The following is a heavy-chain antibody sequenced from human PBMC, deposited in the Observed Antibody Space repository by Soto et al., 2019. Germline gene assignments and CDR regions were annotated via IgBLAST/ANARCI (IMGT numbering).Heavy chain of an antibody. CDR3: ARDRIPAGDTPYYFDH. Sequence: GASVKVSCKASGYTFGQYGITWVRQAPGQGLEWMGWISPYNDNTKYAERLRGRVSMTIDTSTSTAYMELRTLTSDDTAMYYCARDRIPAGDTPYYFDHWGQGALVTVSS. J-gene: IGHJ4*02. D-gene: IGHD2-21*01. V-gene: IGHV1-18*01. CDR2: ISPYNDNT. CDR1: GYTFGQYG.